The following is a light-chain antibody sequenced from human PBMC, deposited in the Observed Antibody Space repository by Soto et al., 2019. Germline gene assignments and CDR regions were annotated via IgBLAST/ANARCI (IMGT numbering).Light chain of an antibody. V-gene: IGKV3-15*01. J-gene: IGKJ5*01. CDR3: QQYNIWPIA. Sequence: EKGMSQSAATLSVNTGERATLYCRASQSVRSNLAWYQQNPGQPPRLLIYDASSRATGIPSRFSGSGSGTQFTLTISSLQSEDFAVYYRQQYNIWPIAFGQGTRLEIK. CDR2: DAS. CDR1: QSVRSN.